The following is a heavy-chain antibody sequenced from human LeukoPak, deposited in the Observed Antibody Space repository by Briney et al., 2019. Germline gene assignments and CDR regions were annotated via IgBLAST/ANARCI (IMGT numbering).Heavy chain of an antibody. J-gene: IGHJ6*03. V-gene: IGHV4-39*01. CDR2: IYSSGST. CDR3: ARQVATRAVARYYYMDV. CDR1: GASVSGSPYY. D-gene: IGHD6-19*01. Sequence: SETLSLTCTVSGASVSGSPYYWGWIRQPPGKGLEWIGSIYSSGSTYYNASLQSRVTISVDTSKNQFSLKLSSVTAADTAVYYCARQVATRAVARYYYMDVWGKGTTVTISS.